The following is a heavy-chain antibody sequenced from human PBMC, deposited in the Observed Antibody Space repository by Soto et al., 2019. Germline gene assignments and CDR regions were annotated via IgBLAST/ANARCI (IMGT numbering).Heavy chain of an antibody. CDR1: GYSFTSYW. V-gene: IGHV5-51*01. Sequence: PGESLKISCKGSGYSFTSYWIGWVRQVPGKGLEWMGIIYPGDSDTRYSPSFQGQVTISADKSISTAYLQWSSLKASDTAMYYCARLEPDLRFLDRPPFMIDYWGQGTLVTVSS. CDR3: ARLEPDLRFLDRPPFMIDY. J-gene: IGHJ4*02. D-gene: IGHD3-3*01. CDR2: IYPGDSDT.